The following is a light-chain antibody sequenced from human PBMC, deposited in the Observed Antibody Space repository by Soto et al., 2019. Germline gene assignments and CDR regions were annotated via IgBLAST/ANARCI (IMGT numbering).Light chain of an antibody. CDR1: SGHSSFA. J-gene: IGLJ3*02. Sequence: HPVLTQSPSASASLGASVKLTCTLSSGHSSFAIAWHQQQPEKGPRYLMKLNSDGSHSKGDGIPDRFSGSSSGAERYLTISSLQSEDEADYYCQTWGTGMVFGGGTKLTVL. CDR2: LNSDGSH. V-gene: IGLV4-69*01. CDR3: QTWGTGMV.